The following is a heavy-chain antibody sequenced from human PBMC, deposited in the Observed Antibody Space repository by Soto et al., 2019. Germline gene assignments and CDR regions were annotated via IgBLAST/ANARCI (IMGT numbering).Heavy chain of an antibody. D-gene: IGHD3-9*01. V-gene: IGHV1-69*06. CDR1: GSRFSNYV. CDR2: IIPIFNTT. Sequence: QVQLVQSGAEVKTPGSSLKVSCTVSGSRFSNYVISWVRQAPGHGLEWLGRIIPIFNTTQYAQKFQGRVTKTRDKSKNTAPLELKRLRSDDTGVYYWAREGRGKKAGYYGLVSLGYWGQGTLVTVSS. J-gene: IGHJ4*02. CDR3: AREGRGKKAGYYGLVSLGY.